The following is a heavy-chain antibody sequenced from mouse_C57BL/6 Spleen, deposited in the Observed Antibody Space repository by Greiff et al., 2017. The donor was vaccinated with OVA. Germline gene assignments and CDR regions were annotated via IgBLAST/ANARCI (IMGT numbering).Heavy chain of an antibody. V-gene: IGHV1-64*01. Sequence: QVQLQESGAELVKPGASVKLSCKASGYTFTSYWMHWVKQRPGQGLEWIGMIHPNSGSTNYNEKFKSKATLTVDKSSSTAYMQLSSLTSEDSAVYYCAPYYGSSYEAMDYWGQGTSVTVSS. J-gene: IGHJ4*01. CDR3: APYYGSSYEAMDY. D-gene: IGHD1-1*01. CDR2: IHPNSGST. CDR1: GYTFTSYW.